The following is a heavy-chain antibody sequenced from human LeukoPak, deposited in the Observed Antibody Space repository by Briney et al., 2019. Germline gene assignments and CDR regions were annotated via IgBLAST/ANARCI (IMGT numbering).Heavy chain of an antibody. V-gene: IGHV3-7*01. CDR3: ARENTYYYDSSGYSPY. J-gene: IGHJ4*02. CDR2: IKQDGSEK. Sequence: GGSLRLPCAASGFTFSSYWMSWVRQAPGKGLEWVANIKQDGSEKYYVDSVKGRFTISRDNAKNSLYLQMNSLRAEDTAVYYCARENTYYYDSSGYSPYWGQGTLVTVSS. D-gene: IGHD3-22*01. CDR1: GFTFSSYW.